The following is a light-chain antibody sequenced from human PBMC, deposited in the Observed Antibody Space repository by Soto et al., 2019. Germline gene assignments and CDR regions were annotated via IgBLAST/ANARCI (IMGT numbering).Light chain of an antibody. CDR3: QQYNSYSQT. CDR1: QSISSW. Sequence: DIQRTQSPSTLSASVGDRVTITCRASQSISSWLAWYQQKPGKAPKLLIYKASSLESGVPSRFSGSGSGTEFTLTISSLQPDHFATYSCQQYNSYSQTFGQGTKADTK. V-gene: IGKV1-5*03. CDR2: KAS. J-gene: IGKJ1*01.